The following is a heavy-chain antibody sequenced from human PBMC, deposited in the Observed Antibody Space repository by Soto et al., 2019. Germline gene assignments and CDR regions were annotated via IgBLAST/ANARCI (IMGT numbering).Heavy chain of an antibody. V-gene: IGHV1-8*01. J-gene: IGHJ4*02. CDR3: ARGPWYYDSRGYSRNFDY. CDR2: MNPNSGNT. D-gene: IGHD3-22*01. Sequence: ASVKVSCKASGYTFTSYDINWVRHATGQGLEWMGWMNPNSGNTGYAQKFQGRVTMTRNTSISTAYMDLSSLRSDDTAVYYCARGPWYYDSRGYSRNFDYWGQGTLVTVSS. CDR1: GYTFTSYD.